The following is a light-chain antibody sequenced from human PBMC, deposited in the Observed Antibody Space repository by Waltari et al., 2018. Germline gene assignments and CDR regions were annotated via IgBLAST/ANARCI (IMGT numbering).Light chain of an antibody. V-gene: IGLV2-8*01. Sequence: QSALTQPPSASGSPGQSVTIPRTGTSSDVGAYTYVSWYQQHPGKAPQLMISEVSKRPSGVPDRFSGSKSGNTASLTVSGLQSEDEADYYCSSYGGSNTVVFGGGTKLTVL. CDR1: SSDVGAYTY. CDR3: SSYGGSNTVV. CDR2: EVS. J-gene: IGLJ2*01.